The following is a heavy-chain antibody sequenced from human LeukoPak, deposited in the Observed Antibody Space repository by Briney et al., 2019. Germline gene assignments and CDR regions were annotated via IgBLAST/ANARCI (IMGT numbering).Heavy chain of an antibody. V-gene: IGHV1-2*02. CDR3: AREHDSSGATGSIDY. D-gene: IGHD3-22*01. J-gene: IGHJ4*02. Sequence: GASVKVSCKASGYTFTGYYMHWVRQAPGQGFEWMGWINPNSGGTNYAQKFQGRVTMIRDTSISTAYMEPSRLRSDDTAVYYCAREHDSSGATGSIDYWGQGTLVTVSS. CDR1: GYTFTGYY. CDR2: INPNSGGT.